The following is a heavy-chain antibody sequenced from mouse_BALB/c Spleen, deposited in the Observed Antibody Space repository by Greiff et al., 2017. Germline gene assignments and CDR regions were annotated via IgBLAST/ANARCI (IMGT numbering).Heavy chain of an antibody. D-gene: IGHD1-1*01. CDR1: GYTFTSYW. Sequence: VKLVESGAELAKPGASVKMSCKASGYTFTSYWMHWVKQRPGQGLEWIGYINPSTGYTEYNQKFKDKATLTADKSSSTAYMQLSSLTSEDSAVYYCAREGITTVVATNFDVWGAGTTVTVSS. CDR2: INPSTGYT. CDR3: AREGITTVVATNFDV. J-gene: IGHJ1*01. V-gene: IGHV1-7*01.